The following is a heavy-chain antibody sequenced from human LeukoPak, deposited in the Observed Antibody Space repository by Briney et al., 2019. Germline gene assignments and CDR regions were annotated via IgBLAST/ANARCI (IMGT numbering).Heavy chain of an antibody. Sequence: SETLSLTCTVSGGSISSYYWSWIRQPAGKGLEWIGRIYTSGSTNYNPSLKSRVTMSVDTSKNQFSLEPSSVTAADTAVYYCARTWLFATNWFDPWGQGTLVTVSS. J-gene: IGHJ5*02. CDR1: GGSISSYY. CDR3: ARTWLFATNWFDP. CDR2: IYTSGST. V-gene: IGHV4-4*07. D-gene: IGHD3-9*01.